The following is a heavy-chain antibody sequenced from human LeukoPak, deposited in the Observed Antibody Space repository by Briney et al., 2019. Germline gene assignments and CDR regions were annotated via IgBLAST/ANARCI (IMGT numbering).Heavy chain of an antibody. Sequence: PSETLSLTXTVSGGSISSYYWNWIRQPPGKGLEWIGYIYYSGTTNYNPSLKSRVTISVDTSKNQFSLKLSSVTAADTAVYYCARFRFAVTLDYWGQGTLVTVSS. CDR3: ARFRFAVTLDY. CDR2: IYYSGTT. D-gene: IGHD4-11*01. V-gene: IGHV4-59*12. J-gene: IGHJ4*02. CDR1: GGSISSYY.